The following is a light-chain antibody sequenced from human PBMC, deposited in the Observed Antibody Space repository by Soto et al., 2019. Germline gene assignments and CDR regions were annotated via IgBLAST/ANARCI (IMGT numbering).Light chain of an antibody. Sequence: QSALTQPPSASGSPGQSVTISCTGTSSDVGGYNFVSWYQQHPGKAPKLMIYAVSNRPSGVSRRFSGSKSGNTASLTISGLQAEDEADYYCSSYTSSGTTLVVFGGGTQLTVL. CDR1: SSDVGGYNF. CDR3: SSYTSSGTTLVV. J-gene: IGLJ2*01. CDR2: AVS. V-gene: IGLV2-14*01.